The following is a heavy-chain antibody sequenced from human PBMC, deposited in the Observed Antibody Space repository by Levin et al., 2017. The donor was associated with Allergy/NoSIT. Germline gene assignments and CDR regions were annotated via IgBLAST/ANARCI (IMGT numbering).Heavy chain of an antibody. CDR1: GFTFSSYG. CDR2: ISYDGSNK. CDR3: AKGEYGDYEGGSYFDY. J-gene: IGHJ4*02. Sequence: GESLKISCAASGFTFSSYGMHWVRQAPGKGLEWVAVISYDGSNKYYADSVKGRFTISRDNSKNTLYLQMNSLRAEDTAVYYCAKGEYGDYEGGSYFDYWGQGTLVTVSS. D-gene: IGHD4-17*01. V-gene: IGHV3-30*18.